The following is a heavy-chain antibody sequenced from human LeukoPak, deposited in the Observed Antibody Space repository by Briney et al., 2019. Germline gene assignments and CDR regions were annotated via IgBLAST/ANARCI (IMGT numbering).Heavy chain of an antibody. V-gene: IGHV4-59*08. CDR3: ARVAGRELRYFDWCQHRDNWFDP. D-gene: IGHD3-9*01. J-gene: IGHJ5*02. CDR1: GDSISSYY. CDR2: IYYSGST. Sequence: SETLCLTCTVSGDSISSYYWSSIRQPPGEGLERSGYIYYSGSTNYNASLKSRVTISVDTSKNQFSLKLSSVTAADTAVYYCARVAGRELRYFDWCQHRDNWFDPWGQGTLVTVSS.